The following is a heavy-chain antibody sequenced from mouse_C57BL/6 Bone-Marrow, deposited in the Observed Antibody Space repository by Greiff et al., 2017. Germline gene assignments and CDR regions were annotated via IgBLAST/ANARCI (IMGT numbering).Heavy chain of an antibody. V-gene: IGHV5-17*01. CDR1: GFTFSDYG. Sequence: DVMLVESGGGLVKPGGSLKLSCAASGFTFSDYGMHWVRQAPEKGLEWVAYISSGSSTIYYAVTVKGRFTISRDNAKNTLFLQMNSLRSEETAMYYCARGDYNYGGAWFAYWGQGTLVTVSA. CDR2: ISSGSSTI. J-gene: IGHJ3*01. CDR3: ARGDYNYGGAWFAY. D-gene: IGHD2-12*01.